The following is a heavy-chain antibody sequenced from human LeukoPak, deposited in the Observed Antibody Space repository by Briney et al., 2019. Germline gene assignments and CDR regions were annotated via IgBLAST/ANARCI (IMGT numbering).Heavy chain of an antibody. CDR2: INHSGST. D-gene: IGHD3-22*01. CDR3: ARDQYYYDLYAFDI. J-gene: IGHJ3*02. Sequence: KPSETLSLTCAVYGGSFSGYYWSWIRQPPGKGLEWIGEINHSGSTNYNPSLKSRVTISVDTSKNQFSLKLSSVTAADTAVYYCARDQYYYDLYAFDIWGQGTMVTVSS. CDR1: GGSFSGYY. V-gene: IGHV4-34*01.